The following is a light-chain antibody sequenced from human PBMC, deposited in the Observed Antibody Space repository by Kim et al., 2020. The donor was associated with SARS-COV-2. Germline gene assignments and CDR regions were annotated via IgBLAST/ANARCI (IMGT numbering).Light chain of an antibody. CDR3: NSRDSSGNHS. V-gene: IGLV3-19*01. Sequence: VALGQTVRIKCQGDSLRSYYASWYQQKPGQAPVLVIYGKNNRPSGIPDRFSGSSSGNTASLTITGAQAEDEADYYCNSRDSSGNHSFGTGTKVTVL. J-gene: IGLJ1*01. CDR2: GKN. CDR1: SLRSYY.